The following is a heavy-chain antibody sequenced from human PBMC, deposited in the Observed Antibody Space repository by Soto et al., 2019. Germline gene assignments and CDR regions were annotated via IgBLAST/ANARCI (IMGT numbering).Heavy chain of an antibody. CDR1: GGCMSSYY. CDR2: IYYSGST. D-gene: IGHD2-21*02. J-gene: IGHJ4*02. Sequence: ETLPLTCTLSGGCMSSYYWSWIRQPPGKGLEWIGYIYYSGSTNYNPSLKSRVTISVDTSKNQFSLKLSSVTAADTAVYYCARDRVAYCGGDCYLRYFDYWGQGTLVTVSS. CDR3: ARDRVAYCGGDCYLRYFDY. V-gene: IGHV4-59*01.